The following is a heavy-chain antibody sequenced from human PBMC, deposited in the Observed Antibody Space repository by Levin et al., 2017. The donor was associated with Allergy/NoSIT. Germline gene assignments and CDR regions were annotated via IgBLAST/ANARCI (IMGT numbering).Heavy chain of an antibody. CDR3: ARLDHSGYSDAFDF. Sequence: SQTLSLTCTVSGGSTSGHYWAWIRQPPGKGLEWIGFIHSGGNTDYNPSLRSRLTISVDTSKNQFSLKLRSVTAADTAVYFCARLDHSGYSDAFDFWGQGRMVTVSS. CDR1: GGSTSGHY. J-gene: IGHJ3*01. D-gene: IGHD3-22*01. V-gene: IGHV4-59*11. CDR2: IHSGGNT.